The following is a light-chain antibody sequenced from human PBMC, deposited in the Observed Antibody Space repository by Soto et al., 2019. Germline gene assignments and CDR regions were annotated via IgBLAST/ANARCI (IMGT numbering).Light chain of an antibody. CDR1: QSIDTW. CDR3: QQYNSYPLT. J-gene: IGKJ4*01. CDR2: KAS. Sequence: DIQMTQSPSTLSAFVGDRVTITCRTSQSIDTWLAWHQQKPGKAPKLLIYKASSLVIGVPSRFSGSGSGTEFTFTISSLQPDDCATYYCQQYNSYPLTFGGGTKVDIK. V-gene: IGKV1-5*03.